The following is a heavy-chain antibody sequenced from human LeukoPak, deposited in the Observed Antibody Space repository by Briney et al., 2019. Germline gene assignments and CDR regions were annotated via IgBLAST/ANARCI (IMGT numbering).Heavy chain of an antibody. CDR1: GYTFTSYY. Sequence: ASVKVSCKASGYTFTSYYMHWVRQAPGQGLEWMGLINPSGSSTSYAQKFQGRVTMTRDTSTSTVYMELSSLRSEDTAVYYCARGPSITMVRGGQWYYYMDVWGKGTTVTISS. J-gene: IGHJ6*03. CDR3: ARGPSITMVRGGQWYYYMDV. V-gene: IGHV1-46*01. CDR2: INPSGSST. D-gene: IGHD3-10*01.